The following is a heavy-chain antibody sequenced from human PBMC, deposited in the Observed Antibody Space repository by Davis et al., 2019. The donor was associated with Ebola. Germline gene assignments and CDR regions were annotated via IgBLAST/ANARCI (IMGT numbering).Heavy chain of an antibody. CDR1: GFTFSSYS. V-gene: IGHV3-48*04. D-gene: IGHD3-9*01. Sequence: PGGSLRLSCAASGFTFSSYSMNWVRKAPGKGLEWVSYISSSSSTIYYADAVKGRFTISRDNAKNSLYLQMNSLRAEDTAVYYCERDEYDILTGYYRYWGQGTLVTVSS. CDR3: ERDEYDILTGYYRY. CDR2: ISSSSSTI. J-gene: IGHJ4*02.